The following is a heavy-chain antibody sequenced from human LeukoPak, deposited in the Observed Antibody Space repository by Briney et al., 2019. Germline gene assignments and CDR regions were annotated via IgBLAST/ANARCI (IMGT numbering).Heavy chain of an antibody. V-gene: IGHV5-51*01. CDR3: ASAYYYDSSGPLSEAFDI. Sequence: GESLKISCKGSGYSFTNYWIGWVRQMPGKGLEWMGIIYPGDSDTRYSPSFQGQVTISADKSISTAYLQWSSLKASDTAMYYCASAYYYDSSGPLSEAFDIWGQGTMVTVSS. J-gene: IGHJ3*02. D-gene: IGHD3-22*01. CDR1: GYSFTNYW. CDR2: IYPGDSDT.